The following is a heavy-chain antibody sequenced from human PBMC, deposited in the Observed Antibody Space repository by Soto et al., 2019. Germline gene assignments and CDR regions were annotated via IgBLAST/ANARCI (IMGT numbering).Heavy chain of an antibody. D-gene: IGHD4-17*01. Sequence: EVQLVESGGGLVQPGGSLRLSCAASGFTVSSNYMSWVRQAPGKGLEWVSVIYSGGSTYYADSVKGRFTISRDNSKNTLYLQMNSLRAEDTAVYYCARVEVTVTTLGYWGQGTLVTVSS. CDR3: ARVEVTVTTLGY. CDR2: IYSGGST. CDR1: GFTVSSNY. J-gene: IGHJ4*02. V-gene: IGHV3-66*01.